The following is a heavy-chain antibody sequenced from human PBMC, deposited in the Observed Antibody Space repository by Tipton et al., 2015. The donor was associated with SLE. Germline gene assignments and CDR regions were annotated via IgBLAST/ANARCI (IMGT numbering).Heavy chain of an antibody. Sequence: TLSLTCSVSGDTIRSYSWSWVRQPAGGGLEWIGRIYTNENTNYNPSLKSRVTTSVDTSKNHFSLKLSSVTAADTAVYYCAREFLNPVTTVHYYFDLWGRGTLVTVSS. V-gene: IGHV4-4*07. D-gene: IGHD4-11*01. CDR1: GDTIRSYS. CDR2: IYTNENT. J-gene: IGHJ2*01. CDR3: AREFLNPVTTVHYYFDL.